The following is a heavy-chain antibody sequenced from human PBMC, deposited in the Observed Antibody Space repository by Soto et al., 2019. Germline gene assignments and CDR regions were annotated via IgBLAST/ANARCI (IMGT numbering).Heavy chain of an antibody. Sequence: PGEALKISCAASGFTFSSVAMSWVRQAPGKGLEWVSAISGSGGSTYYADSVKGRFTISRDNSKNTLYLQMNSLRAEDTAVYYCAKRTVTTDYWGQGTLVTVSS. CDR1: GFTFSSVA. D-gene: IGHD4-17*01. J-gene: IGHJ4*02. CDR2: ISGSGGST. V-gene: IGHV3-23*01. CDR3: AKRTVTTDY.